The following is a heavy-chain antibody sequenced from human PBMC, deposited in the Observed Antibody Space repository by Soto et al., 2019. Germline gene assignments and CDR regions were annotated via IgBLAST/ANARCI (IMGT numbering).Heavy chain of an antibody. CDR2: ISYDGSNK. Sequence: QSGGSLRLSCAASGFTFSSYGMHWVRQAPGKGLEWVAVISYDGSNKYYADSVKGRFTISRDNSKNTLYLQMNSLRAEDTAVYYCAKAAYCSSTSCPIRVLMDVWGQGTTVTVSS. J-gene: IGHJ6*02. CDR1: GFTFSSYG. V-gene: IGHV3-30*18. CDR3: AKAAYCSSTSCPIRVLMDV. D-gene: IGHD2-2*01.